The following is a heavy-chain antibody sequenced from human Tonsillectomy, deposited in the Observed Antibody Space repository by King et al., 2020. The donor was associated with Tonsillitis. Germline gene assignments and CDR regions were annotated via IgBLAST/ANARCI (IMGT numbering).Heavy chain of an antibody. D-gene: IGHD2/OR15-2a*01. V-gene: IGHV3-48*03. Sequence: VQLVESGGGLVQPGGSLRLSCAASGFIFGGYEMNWVRQAPGKGLEWVSYISSSGTNTHYVDTVKGRFTISRENANNSLFLQMNSLRAEDKAVYYCWRDARHSMTFDSWGRGTLVTVSS. CDR2: ISSSGTNT. CDR3: WRDARHSMTFDS. CDR1: GFIFGGYE. J-gene: IGHJ4*02.